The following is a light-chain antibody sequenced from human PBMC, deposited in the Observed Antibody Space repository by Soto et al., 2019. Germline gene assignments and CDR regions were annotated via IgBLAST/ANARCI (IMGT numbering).Light chain of an antibody. CDR3: QQYGSSSWT. CDR1: QSVSSSY. V-gene: IGKV3-20*01. Sequence: EIVLTQSPGTLSLSPGERATLSCRASQSVSSSYLAWYQQKPGQAPRLLIYGASSSATGIPDRFSGSGSGTDFTLTSIRLEPEDFAVYYCQQYGSSSWTFGQGTKLEIK. J-gene: IGKJ1*01. CDR2: GAS.